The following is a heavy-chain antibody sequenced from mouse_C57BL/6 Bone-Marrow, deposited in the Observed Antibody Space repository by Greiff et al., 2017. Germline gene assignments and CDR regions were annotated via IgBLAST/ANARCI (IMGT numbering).Heavy chain of an antibody. CDR3: AKNGGESAMDY. Sequence: VQLQQSGPGLVQPSQSLSITCTVSGFSLTSYGVHWVRQPPGKGLEWLGVIWSGGSTDDNAAFISRLSSSKDNSNSQVFIKMNSLQADDTAIYDCAKNGGESAMDYWGQGTSVTVSS. V-gene: IGHV2-4*01. CDR1: GFSLTSYG. CDR2: IWSGGST. J-gene: IGHJ4*01.